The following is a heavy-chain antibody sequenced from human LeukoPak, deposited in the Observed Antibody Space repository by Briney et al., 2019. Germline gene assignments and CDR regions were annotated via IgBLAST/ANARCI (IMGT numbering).Heavy chain of an antibody. CDR2: INPNIDDT. CDR3: ARKGNMDQLLTFDH. Sequence: VASLKLSCKTPGYNFIDYYIHWVRQAPGQGLEWLGWINPNIDDTSYEQKFQGRVTMSSDTSINTVYLEVTRLTSDDTAVYFCARKGNMDQLLTFDHWGQGALVTVSS. D-gene: IGHD3/OR15-3a*01. CDR1: GYNFIDYY. J-gene: IGHJ4*02. V-gene: IGHV1-2*02.